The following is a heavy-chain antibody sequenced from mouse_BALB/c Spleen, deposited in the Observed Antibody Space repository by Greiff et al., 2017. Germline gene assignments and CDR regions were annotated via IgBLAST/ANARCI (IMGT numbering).Heavy chain of an antibody. CDR1: GFTFSSYA. CDR2: ISSGGSYT. V-gene: IGHV5-9-4*01. CDR3: AREGYDY. D-gene: IGHD3-1*01. J-gene: IGHJ2*01. Sequence: EVQLVESGGGLVKPGGSLKLSCAASGFTFSSYAMSWVRQSPEKRLEWVAEISSGGSYTYYPDTLTGRFTISRDNAKNTLYLEMSSLRSEDTAMYYCAREGYDYWGQGTTLTVSS.